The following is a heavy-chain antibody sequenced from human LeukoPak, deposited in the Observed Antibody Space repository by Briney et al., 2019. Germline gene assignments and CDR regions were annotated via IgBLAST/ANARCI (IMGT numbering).Heavy chain of an antibody. Sequence: PGGSLRLSCAASGFTFSSYEMNWVRQAPGKGLEWVSYISSSGRTIYYADSVKGRFTISRDNAKNSLYLQRNSLRAEDTAVYYCAREITMIVDFWGQGTLVTVSS. D-gene: IGHD3-22*01. CDR3: AREITMIVDF. J-gene: IGHJ4*02. CDR2: ISSSGRTI. CDR1: GFTFSSYE. V-gene: IGHV3-48*03.